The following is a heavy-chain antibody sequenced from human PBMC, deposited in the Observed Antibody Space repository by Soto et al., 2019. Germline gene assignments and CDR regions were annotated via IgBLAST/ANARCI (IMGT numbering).Heavy chain of an antibody. Sequence: EVQLLESGGDLVQPGGSLRLSCAASGFTFSNFGMSWVRQAPGKGLEWVSAISASSASTYYADSVLGRFTISRDNSKNALSLRMNSLRGEDTAVYYCATAPDSEYSAYDLDFYYWCQGTQATVSS. V-gene: IGHV3-23*01. CDR2: ISASSAST. D-gene: IGHD5-12*01. CDR1: GFTFSNFG. J-gene: IGHJ4*02. CDR3: ATAPDSEYSAYDLDFYY.